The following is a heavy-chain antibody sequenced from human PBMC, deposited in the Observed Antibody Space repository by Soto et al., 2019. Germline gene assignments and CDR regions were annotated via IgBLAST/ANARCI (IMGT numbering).Heavy chain of an antibody. CDR2: ISKTGSKK. J-gene: IGHJ3*02. D-gene: IGHD3-10*01. CDR3: ANPSGYYFGLGSHDEASDM. CDR1: GFMFSGFG. Sequence: QVQLVESGGGVVQPGRSLRLSCAASGFMFSGFGMHWVRQAPGKGLQWVAGISKTGSKKYYADSVKGRFTISRDNSKKTLYLQMNSLRAEDTAVYYCANPSGYYFGLGSHDEASDMWGQGTGFTVSS. V-gene: IGHV3-30*18.